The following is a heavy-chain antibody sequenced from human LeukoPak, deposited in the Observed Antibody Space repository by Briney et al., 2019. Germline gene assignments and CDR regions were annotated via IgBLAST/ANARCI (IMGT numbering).Heavy chain of an antibody. CDR3: ARDSSLQLFDY. D-gene: IGHD5-24*01. Sequence: PGRSLRLSCAASGFTFSSYGFHWVRQAPGKGLEWVAVIWSDGSYKYYADSVKGRFTISRDDSKNTLYLQMNSLRAEDTAVYYCARDSSLQLFDYWGQGTLVTVFS. CDR1: GFTFSSYG. CDR2: IWSDGSYK. V-gene: IGHV3-33*01. J-gene: IGHJ4*02.